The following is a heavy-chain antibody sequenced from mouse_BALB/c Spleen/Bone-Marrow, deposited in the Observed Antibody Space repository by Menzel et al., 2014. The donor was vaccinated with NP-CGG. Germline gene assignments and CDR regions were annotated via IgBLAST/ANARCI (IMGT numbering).Heavy chain of an antibody. CDR1: GFNIXDTY. D-gene: IGHD2-10*01. V-gene: IGHV14-3*02. J-gene: IGHJ3*01. CDR2: IDPANGNT. Sequence: VTLKESGAELVKPGASVKLSCTASGFNIXDTYMHWVKQRPEQGLEWIGRIDPANGNTKYDPKFQGKATITADTSSNTAYLQLSSLTSEDTAVYYCARAYYGNYEFAYWGQGTLVTVSA. CDR3: ARAYYGNYEFAY.